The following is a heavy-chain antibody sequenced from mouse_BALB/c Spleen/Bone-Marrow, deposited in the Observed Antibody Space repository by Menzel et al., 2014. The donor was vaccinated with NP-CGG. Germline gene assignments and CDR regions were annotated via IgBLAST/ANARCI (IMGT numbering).Heavy chain of an antibody. D-gene: IGHD2-4*01. CDR3: ARDYDYDY. J-gene: IGHJ2*01. CDR1: GFTLXSYG. CDR2: INSNGGST. Sequence: EVKLVESGGGLVQPGGSLKLSCAASGFTLXSYGMSWVRQTPDKRLELVATINSNGGSTYYPDSVKGRFTISRDNAKNTLYLQMSSLKSEDTAMYYCARDYDYDYWGQGTTLTVSS. V-gene: IGHV5-6-3*01.